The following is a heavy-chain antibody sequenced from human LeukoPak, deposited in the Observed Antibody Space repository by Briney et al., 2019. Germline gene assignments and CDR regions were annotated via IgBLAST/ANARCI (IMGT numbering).Heavy chain of an antibody. V-gene: IGHV1-3*01. D-gene: IGHD4-17*01. J-gene: IGHJ6*02. CDR2: INAGNGNT. CDR3: ARESDGDWVYYGMDV. Sequence: ASVKASCKASGYTFTSYAMHWVRQAPGQRLEWMGWINAGNGNTKYSQKFQGRVTITRDTSASTAYMELSSLRSEDTAVYYCARESDGDWVYYGMDVWGQGTTVTVSS. CDR1: GYTFTSYA.